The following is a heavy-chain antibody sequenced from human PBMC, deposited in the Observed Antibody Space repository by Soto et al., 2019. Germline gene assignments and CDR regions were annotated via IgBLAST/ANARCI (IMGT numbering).Heavy chain of an antibody. CDR3: XRTDSSGPYYYYYGMDV. D-gene: IGHD6-25*01. CDR2: IFSNDEK. J-gene: IGHJ6*02. CDR1: GFSLSNARMG. V-gene: IGHV2-26*01. Sequence: SGPTLVNPTETLTLTCTVSGFSLSNARMGVSWIRQPPGKALEWLAHIFSNDEKSYSTSLKSRLTISKDTSKSQVVLTMTNMDPVDTATYYCXRTDSSGPYYYYYGMDVWGQGTTVTVSS.